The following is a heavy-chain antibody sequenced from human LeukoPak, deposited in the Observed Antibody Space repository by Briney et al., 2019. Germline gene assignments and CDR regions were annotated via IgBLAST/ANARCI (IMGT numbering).Heavy chain of an antibody. CDR3: AKSPVATTLPDAFDI. CDR2: LSGSGGSA. Sequence: GGSLRLSCAASGLSFSNYAMSWVRQAPGKGLECVSGLSGSGGSACYADSVKGRFTISRDNSKNLYLQMNSLRAEDTAVYYCAKSPVATTLPDAFDIWGQGTMVTVSS. D-gene: IGHD2-15*01. CDR1: GLSFSNYA. J-gene: IGHJ3*02. V-gene: IGHV3-23*01.